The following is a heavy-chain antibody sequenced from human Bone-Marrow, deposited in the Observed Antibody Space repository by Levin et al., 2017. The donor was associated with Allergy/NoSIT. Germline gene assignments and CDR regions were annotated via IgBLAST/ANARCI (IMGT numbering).Heavy chain of an antibody. J-gene: IGHJ6*02. CDR1: GFSFSSYS. D-gene: IGHD2-15*01. CDR2: IRTGTGSNNYK. V-gene: IGHV3-21*01. CDR3: ARDLRPGWFYGMDV. Sequence: KPGGSLRLSCVASGFSFSSYSMNWVRQAPGKGLEWVSTIRTGTGSNNYKYYADSVKGRFTISRDNAENSVYLQMNSLRAEDTAKYYCARDLRPGWFYGMDVWGQGTSVTVSS.